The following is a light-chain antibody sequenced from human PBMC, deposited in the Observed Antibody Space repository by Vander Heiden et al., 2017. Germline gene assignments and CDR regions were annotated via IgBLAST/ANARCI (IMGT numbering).Light chain of an antibody. CDR2: DVT. CDR3: CSNAGSYTWV. Sequence: QSALTQPRSVSGSPGQSVTIPCSGTSSDVGAYDYVSWYQQQPGKAPKLLIYDVTKWPSGVPDRFSGSKSGNTATLTISGLLTEDEADYYCCSNAGSYTWVFGGGTKVTVL. J-gene: IGLJ3*02. CDR1: SSDVGAYDY. V-gene: IGLV2-11*01.